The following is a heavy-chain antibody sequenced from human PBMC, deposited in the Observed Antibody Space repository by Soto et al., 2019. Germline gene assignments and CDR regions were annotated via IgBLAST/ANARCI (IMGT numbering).Heavy chain of an antibody. Sequence: PCWSMRLACASGGLTLCSAWVHWSCQTPGKGLVWVSHINRDGSGTSYADSVKGRFSISRDNAENTLYLQMNSLRAEDTAVYYCARPAPFNYGRNTGFDYWGQGTLVTVS. CDR2: INRDGSGT. CDR1: GLTLCSAW. CDR3: ARPAPFNYGRNTGFDY. D-gene: IGHD4-17*01. J-gene: IGHJ4*02. V-gene: IGHV3-74*01.